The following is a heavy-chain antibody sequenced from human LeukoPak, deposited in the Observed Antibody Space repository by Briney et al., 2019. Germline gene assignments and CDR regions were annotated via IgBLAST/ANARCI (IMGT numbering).Heavy chain of an antibody. Sequence: PGGSLRLSCAASGFTFSSYGMHWVRQAPGKGLEWVAVIWYDGSNKYYADSVKGRFTISRDNSKNTLYLQMNSLRAEDTAVYYCAREPGRGYFDYWGQGTLVTVSS. J-gene: IGHJ4*02. CDR2: IWYDGSNK. D-gene: IGHD3-10*01. CDR1: GFTFSSYG. V-gene: IGHV3-33*01. CDR3: AREPGRGYFDY.